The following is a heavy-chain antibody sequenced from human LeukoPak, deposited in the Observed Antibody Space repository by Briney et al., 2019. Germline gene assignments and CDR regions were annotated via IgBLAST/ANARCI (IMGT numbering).Heavy chain of an antibody. CDR3: ARPLAPDYYGSGSVDY. J-gene: IGHJ4*02. CDR1: GGSISSSSYY. V-gene: IGHV4-39*01. CDR2: IYYSGST. D-gene: IGHD3-10*01. Sequence: SETLSLTCTVSGGSISSSSYYWGWIRQPPGKGLEWIGSIYYSGSTYYNPSLKSRVTISVDTSKNQFSLKLSSVTAADTAVYYCARPLAPDYYGSGSVDYWGQGTLVTVSS.